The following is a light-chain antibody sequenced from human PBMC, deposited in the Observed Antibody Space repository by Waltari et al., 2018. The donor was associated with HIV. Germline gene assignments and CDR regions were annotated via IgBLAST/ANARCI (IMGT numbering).Light chain of an antibody. CDR2: RDN. CDR3: AAWDDTLYGWV. J-gene: IGLJ3*02. CDR1: SANVGNT. V-gene: IGLV1-47*01. Sequence: QSVLTQPPSASGTPGQRVTISCSGSSANVGNTVYWYQQLPGTAPKVLIYRDNQGPSGVPDRFSGARSGTSASLDVSGLRSEDEATYFCAAWDDTLYGWVFGGGTKLTVL.